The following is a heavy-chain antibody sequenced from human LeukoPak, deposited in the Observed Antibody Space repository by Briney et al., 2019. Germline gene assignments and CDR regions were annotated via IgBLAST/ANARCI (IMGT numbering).Heavy chain of an antibody. V-gene: IGHV4-39*01. J-gene: IGHJ1*01. CDR2: IYYSGRT. CDR1: GDSVSRSDSY. Sequence: PSETLSLTCSVSGDSVSRSDSYWDWIRQPPGKWLEWIRTIYYSGRTYYSPSLKSRVTMSVDPSNNQFSLNLRSVTAADTAVYYCARRRYYDGSGYLEWGQGTLLSVSS. D-gene: IGHD3-22*01. CDR3: ARRRYYDGSGYLE.